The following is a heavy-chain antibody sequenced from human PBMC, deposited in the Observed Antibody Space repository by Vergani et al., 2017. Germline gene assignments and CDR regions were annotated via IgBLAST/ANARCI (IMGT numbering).Heavy chain of an antibody. Sequence: QVQLPESGPGLVKPSETLSLTCTVSGGSISSYYWSWIRQPPGKGLEWIGYIYYSGSTNYNPSLKSRVTISVDTSKNQFSLKLSSVTAADTAVYYCARAVTNQPGIAAAGFDWFDPWGQGTLVTVSS. V-gene: IGHV4-59*01. CDR3: ARAVTNQPGIAAAGFDWFDP. CDR1: GGSISSYY. J-gene: IGHJ5*02. CDR2: IYYSGST. D-gene: IGHD6-13*01.